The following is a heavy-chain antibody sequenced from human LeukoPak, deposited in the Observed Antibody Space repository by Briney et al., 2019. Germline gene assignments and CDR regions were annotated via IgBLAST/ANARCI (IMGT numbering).Heavy chain of an antibody. CDR3: ARDRPHNWFDP. CDR2: INNDGSYA. CDR1: GIAFSNHW. V-gene: IGHV3-74*01. Sequence: GGSLRLSYAASGIAFSNHWMHWVRQAPGEGLEWVSWINNDGSYAVYADSVRARFTISRGNAKNTLYLQMNSLRPEDTAVYYCARDRPHNWFDPWGQGTLVTVSS. J-gene: IGHJ5*02.